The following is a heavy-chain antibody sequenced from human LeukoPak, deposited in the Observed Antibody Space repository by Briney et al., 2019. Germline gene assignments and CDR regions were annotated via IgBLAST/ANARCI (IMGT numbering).Heavy chain of an antibody. CDR1: GGSISSYY. V-gene: IGHV4-59*01. CDR2: IYYSGST. Sequence: SETLSLTCTVSGGSISSYYWSRIRQPPGKGLEWIGYIYYSGSTNYNPSLKSRVTISVDTSKNQFSLKLGSVTAADTAVYYCARSDGSGSYYSFGGWYNWFDPWDQGTLVTVSS. D-gene: IGHD3-10*01. J-gene: IGHJ5*02. CDR3: ARSDGSGSYYSFGGWYNWFDP.